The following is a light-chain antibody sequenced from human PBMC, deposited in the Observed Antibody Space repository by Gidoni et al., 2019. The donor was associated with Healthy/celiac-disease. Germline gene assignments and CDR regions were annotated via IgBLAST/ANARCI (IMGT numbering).Light chain of an antibody. J-gene: IGLJ2*01. CDR1: SSNIGAGYH. V-gene: IGLV1-40*01. Sequence: SSSNIGAGYHVHWYQQLPGAAPKLLIYGDSNRPSGVPDRFSGSQSGTSASLAITGLQAEDEADYYCQSYDSSLSGVVFGGGTKLTVL. CDR3: QSYDSSLSGVV. CDR2: GDS.